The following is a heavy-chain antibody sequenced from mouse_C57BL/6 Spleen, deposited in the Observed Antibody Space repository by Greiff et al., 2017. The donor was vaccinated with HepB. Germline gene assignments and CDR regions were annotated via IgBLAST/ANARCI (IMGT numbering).Heavy chain of an antibody. Sequence: VQLQQSGAELVMPGASVKLSCKASGYTFTSYWMHWVKQRPGQGLEWIGEIDPSDSYTNYNQKFKGKSTLTVDKSSSTAYMQLSSLTSEDSAVYYCARGSSGYVGYFDYWGQGTTLTVSS. CDR3: ARGSSGYVGYFDY. J-gene: IGHJ2*01. V-gene: IGHV1-69*01. D-gene: IGHD3-2*02. CDR1: GYTFTSYW. CDR2: IDPSDSYT.